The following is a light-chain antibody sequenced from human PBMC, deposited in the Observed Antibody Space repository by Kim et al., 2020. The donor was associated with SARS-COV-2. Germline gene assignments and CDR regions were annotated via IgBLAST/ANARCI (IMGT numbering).Light chain of an antibody. CDR3: QAWDSSTVV. V-gene: IGLV3-1*01. J-gene: IGLJ2*01. CDR1: KLGDKY. Sequence: SVSPGQTASITCSGDKLGDKYACWYQQKPGQSPVLVIYQDSKRPSGIPERFSGSNSGNTATLTIRGTQAMDEAGYYCQAWDSSTVVFGGGTQLTVL. CDR2: QDS.